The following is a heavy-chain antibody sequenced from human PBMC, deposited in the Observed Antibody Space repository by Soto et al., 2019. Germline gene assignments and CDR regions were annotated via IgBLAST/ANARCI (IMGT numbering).Heavy chain of an antibody. D-gene: IGHD6-13*01. J-gene: IGHJ5*02. CDR2: IYYSGST. CDR1: GGAISSGCYY. V-gene: IGHV4-31*03. CDR3: ARAGISSMGNWFGP. Sequence: QVQLQESGPGLVKPSQTLSLTCTVAGGAISSGCYYLSWLRQHTGKGLEWIGYIYYSGSTDYNPFLMIRLPISLDTSKNQYYRMLSSVTAADTAVYYCARAGISSMGNWFGPWGQGTLVTVSS.